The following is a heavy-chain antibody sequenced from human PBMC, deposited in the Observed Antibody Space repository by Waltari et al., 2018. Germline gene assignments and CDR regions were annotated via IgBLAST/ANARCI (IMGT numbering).Heavy chain of an antibody. CDR1: GGTFSSYA. V-gene: IGHV1-69*01. CDR2: IIPIFGTA. J-gene: IGHJ5*02. D-gene: IGHD6-13*01. CDR3: ARGEQQLASNWFDP. Sequence: QVQLVQSGDEVKKPGSSVTVSCMASGGTFSSYAIRWVRQAPGQGLEWMGGIIPIFGTANYAQKFQGRVTITADESTSTAYMELSSLRAEDTAVYYCARGEQQLASNWFDPWGQGTLVTVSS.